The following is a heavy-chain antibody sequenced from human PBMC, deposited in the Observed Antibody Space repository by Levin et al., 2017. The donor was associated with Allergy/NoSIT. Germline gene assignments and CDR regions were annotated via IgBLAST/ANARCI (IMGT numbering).Heavy chain of an antibody. Sequence: LSLPCAASGFPFSSYEMNWVRQAPGKGLEWVSYISSSGSTIYYADSVKGRFTISGDNAKNSLYLQMNSLRAEDTAVYYCARVSYYGMDVWGQGTTVTVSS. CDR1: GFPFSSYE. V-gene: IGHV3-48*03. CDR3: ARVSYYGMDV. J-gene: IGHJ6*02. CDR2: ISSSGSTI.